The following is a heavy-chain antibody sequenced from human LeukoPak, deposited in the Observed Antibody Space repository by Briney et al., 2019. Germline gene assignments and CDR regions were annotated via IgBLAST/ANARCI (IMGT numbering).Heavy chain of an antibody. CDR2: INPNSGGT. CDR1: GYTFTGYY. D-gene: IGHD6-13*01. Sequence: ASVKVSCKASGYTFTGYYIHWVRQAPGQGLEWMGLINPNSGGTNYAQGLQGRVAMTRDTSITTAYMELSRLRSDDTAVYYCASGTSSTWAPTPYYFDYWGQGTLVAVSS. J-gene: IGHJ4*02. CDR3: ASGTSSTWAPTPYYFDY. V-gene: IGHV1-2*02.